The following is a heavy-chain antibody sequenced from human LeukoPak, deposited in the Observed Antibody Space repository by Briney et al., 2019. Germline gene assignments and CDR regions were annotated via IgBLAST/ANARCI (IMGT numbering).Heavy chain of an antibody. CDR1: GYTFTSYY. D-gene: IGHD1-26*01. CDR3: AREGSQSASGTYPGND. Sequence: GASVKVSCKASGYTFTSYYMHWVRQAPGQGLEWMGIINPSGGSTSYAQKFQGRVTMTRDMSTSTVYMELSSLRSEDTAVYYCAREGSQSASGTYPGNDWGQGTLVTVSS. CDR2: INPSGGST. J-gene: IGHJ4*02. V-gene: IGHV1-46*01.